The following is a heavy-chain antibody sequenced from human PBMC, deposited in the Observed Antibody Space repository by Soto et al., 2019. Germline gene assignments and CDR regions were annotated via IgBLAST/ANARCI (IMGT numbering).Heavy chain of an antibody. CDR3: AKDITGTRDDYYYYGMDV. CDR2: ISYDGSNK. V-gene: IGHV3-30*18. CDR1: GFTFSSYG. Sequence: GGSLRLSCTASGFTFSSYGMHWVRQAPGKGLEWVAVISYDGSNKYYADSVKGRFTISRDNSKNTLYLQMNSLRAEDTAVYYCAKDITGTRDDYYYYGMDVWGQGTTVTVSS. J-gene: IGHJ6*02. D-gene: IGHD1-20*01.